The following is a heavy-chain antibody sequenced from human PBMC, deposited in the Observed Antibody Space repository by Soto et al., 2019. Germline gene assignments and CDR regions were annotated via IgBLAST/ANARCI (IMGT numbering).Heavy chain of an antibody. Sequence: GASVKVSCKASGCTFSSYAISWVRQAPGQGLEWMGIIIPSGGSTSYAQKFQGRVTMTRDTSTSTVYMELSSLRSEDTAVYYCAVTLSSDYCTNGVCYHFDYWGQGTLVTVSS. V-gene: IGHV1-46*01. D-gene: IGHD2-8*01. CDR3: AVTLSSDYCTNGVCYHFDY. CDR1: GCTFSSYA. J-gene: IGHJ4*02. CDR2: IIPSGGST.